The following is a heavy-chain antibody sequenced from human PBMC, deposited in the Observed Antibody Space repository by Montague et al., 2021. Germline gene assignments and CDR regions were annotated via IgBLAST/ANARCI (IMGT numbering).Heavy chain of an antibody. D-gene: IGHD1-1*01. Sequence: SLRLSCAASGFTFSNYWMYWVRQGPGKGLVWVSRINSGGSKTNYADSVKGRFTISRDNVKNTLYLQMTGLRDEDTAVYFCARPTPGTDGLDVWGPGTTVTVS. V-gene: IGHV3-74*01. CDR3: ARPTPGTDGLDV. CDR1: GFTFSNYW. J-gene: IGHJ6*02. CDR2: INSGGSKT.